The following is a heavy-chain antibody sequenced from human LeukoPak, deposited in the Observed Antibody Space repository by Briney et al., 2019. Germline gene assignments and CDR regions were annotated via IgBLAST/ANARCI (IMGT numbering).Heavy chain of an antibody. CDR3: ARFYDILTGLDY. CDR1: GGSISSSSYY. CDR2: IYYSGST. V-gene: IGHV4-39*07. J-gene: IGHJ4*02. Sequence: ETLSLTCTVSGGSISSSSYYWGWIRQPPGKGLEWIGSIYYSGSTYYNPSLKSRVTMSVDTSKNQFSLKLSSVTAADTAVYYCARFYDILTGLDYWGQGTLVTVSS. D-gene: IGHD3-9*01.